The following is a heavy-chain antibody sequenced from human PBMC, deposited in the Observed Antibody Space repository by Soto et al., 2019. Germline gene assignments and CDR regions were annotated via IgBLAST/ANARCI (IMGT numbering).Heavy chain of an antibody. V-gene: IGHV1-46*01. CDR1: GYTFTSYY. CDR2: INPSGGST. D-gene: IGHD3-10*01. Sequence: ASVKVSCKASGYTFTSYYMHWVRQAPGQGLEWMGIINPSGGSTSYAQKFQGRVTMTRDTSTSTVYMELSSLRSEDTAVYYCARDITMVRGVYFYGMDVWGQGTTVTV. CDR3: ARDITMVRGVYFYGMDV. J-gene: IGHJ6*02.